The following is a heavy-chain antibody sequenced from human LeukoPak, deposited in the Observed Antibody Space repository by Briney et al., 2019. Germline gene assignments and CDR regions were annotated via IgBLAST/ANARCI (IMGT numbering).Heavy chain of an antibody. CDR2: IIPIFGTA. V-gene: IGHV1-69*13. Sequence: ASVTVSCKASGGTFISYAISWVRQAPGQGLEWMGGIIPIFGTANYAQKFQGRVTITADESTSTAYMELSSLRSEDTAVYYCARDLVVRGVPKTWFDPWGQGTLVTVSS. D-gene: IGHD3-10*01. CDR3: ARDLVVRGVPKTWFDP. J-gene: IGHJ5*02. CDR1: GGTFISYA.